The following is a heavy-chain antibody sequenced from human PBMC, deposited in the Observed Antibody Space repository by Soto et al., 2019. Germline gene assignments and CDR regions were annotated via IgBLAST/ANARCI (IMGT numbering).Heavy chain of an antibody. J-gene: IGHJ4*02. V-gene: IGHV3-23*01. D-gene: IGHD3-22*01. CDR2: ISGSGSAT. CDR1: GLTLSTYA. CDR3: AKDPYDSSGYYSDY. Sequence: VVSLTLSCAASGLTLSTYAMTWVRQAPGKGLDWVSAISGSGSATYYADSVKGRFTISRGNSRNTLFLQMSSLRAEDTAVYYCAKDPYDSSGYYSDYWGQGTLVTVSS.